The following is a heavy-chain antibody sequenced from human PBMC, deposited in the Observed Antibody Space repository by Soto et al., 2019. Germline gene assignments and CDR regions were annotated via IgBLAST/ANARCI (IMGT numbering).Heavy chain of an antibody. CDR3: ARPLMSYSSGSALRSWYFDY. Sequence: PSETLSLTCTVSGGSISSSSYYWGWIRQPPGKGLEWIGSIYYSGSTYYNPSLKSRVTISVDTSKNQFSLKLSSVTAADTAVYYCARPLMSYSSGSALRSWYFDYWGQGTLVTVS. D-gene: IGHD6-19*01. CDR1: GGSISSSSYY. J-gene: IGHJ4*02. V-gene: IGHV4-39*01. CDR2: IYYSGST.